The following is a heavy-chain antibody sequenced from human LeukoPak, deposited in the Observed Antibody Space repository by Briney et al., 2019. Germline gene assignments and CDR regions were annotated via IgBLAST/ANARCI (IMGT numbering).Heavy chain of an antibody. CDR2: ISSSSSYI. J-gene: IGHJ4*02. V-gene: IGHV3-21*01. CDR1: GFTFSSYA. Sequence: GGSLRLSCAASGFTFSSYAMSWVRQAPGKGLEWVSSISSSSSYIYYADSVKGRFTISRDNAKNSLYLQMNSLRAEDTAVYYCARAVGDYEVFDYWGQGTLVTVSS. D-gene: IGHD4-17*01. CDR3: ARAVGDYEVFDY.